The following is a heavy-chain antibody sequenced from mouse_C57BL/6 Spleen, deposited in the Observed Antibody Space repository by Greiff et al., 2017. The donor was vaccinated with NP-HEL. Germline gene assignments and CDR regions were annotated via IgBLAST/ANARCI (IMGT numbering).Heavy chain of an antibody. CDR1: GFNIKDDY. J-gene: IGHJ3*01. V-gene: IGHV14-4*01. CDR2: IDPENGDT. CDR3: TTPDYYGSSSAWFAY. Sequence: VQLQQSGAELVRPGASVKLSCTASGFNIKDDYMHWVKQRPEQGLEWIGWIDPENGDTEYASKFQGKATITADTSSNTAYLQLSSLTSEDTAVYYCTTPDYYGSSSAWFAYWGQGTLVTVSA. D-gene: IGHD1-1*01.